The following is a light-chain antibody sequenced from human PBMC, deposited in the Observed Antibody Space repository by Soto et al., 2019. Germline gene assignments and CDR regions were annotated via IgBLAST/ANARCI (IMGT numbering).Light chain of an antibody. CDR2: EVT. V-gene: IGLV2-14*03. J-gene: IGLJ1*01. CDR3: NSYTGSNTFV. CDR1: SSDVGGYNY. Sequence: QSALTQPASVSASPGQSITISCTGTSSDVGGYNYVSWYQQHPGKAPKLMIFEVTNRPSGISNRFSGSRSGNTASLTISDLQAEDEAEYYCNSYTGSNTFVFGTGTKLTVL.